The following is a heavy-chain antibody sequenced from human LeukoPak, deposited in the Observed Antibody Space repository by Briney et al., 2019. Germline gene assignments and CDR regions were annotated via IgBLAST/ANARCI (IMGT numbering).Heavy chain of an antibody. CDR3: ARVGGMVRGANIDLMDV. D-gene: IGHD3-10*01. Sequence: PSGTLSLTCNVSGGSFSGYFWSSIRQPAGKGLEWIGRIYTSGSTNYNPSPRRRVIMSVDTSKNQVSLNLSSVTAADTAVYYCARVGGMVRGANIDLMDVWGQGTTVTVSS. V-gene: IGHV4-4*07. CDR2: IYTSGST. CDR1: GGSFSGYF. J-gene: IGHJ6*02.